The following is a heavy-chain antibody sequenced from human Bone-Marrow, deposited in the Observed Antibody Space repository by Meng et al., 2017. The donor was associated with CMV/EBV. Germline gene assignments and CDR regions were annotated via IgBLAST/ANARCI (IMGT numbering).Heavy chain of an antibody. J-gene: IGHJ4*02. D-gene: IGHD1-26*01. Sequence: SETLSLTCAVYGGSFSGYYWSWIRQPPGKGLEWIGEINHSGSTNYNPSLKSRVTISVDTSKNQFSLKLSSVTAADTAVYYCTRNYFTLGALVEDYWGQGTLVTVSS. V-gene: IGHV4-34*01. CDR1: GGSFSGYY. CDR3: TRNYFTLGALVEDY. CDR2: INHSGST.